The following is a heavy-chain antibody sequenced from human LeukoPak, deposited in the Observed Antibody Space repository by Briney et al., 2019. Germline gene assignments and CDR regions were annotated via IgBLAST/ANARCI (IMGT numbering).Heavy chain of an antibody. Sequence: PSETLSLTCTVSGVSISSNYWNWIRQPPGKGLEWIGYIYYRGNSNYNPSLQSRVTISVDTSKNQFSLKLSSVTAADTAVYYCARGDGWYYFDFWGQGTLVTVSS. CDR2: IYYRGNS. V-gene: IGHV4-59*08. CDR3: ARGDGWYYFDF. D-gene: IGHD6-19*01. CDR1: GVSISSNY. J-gene: IGHJ4*02.